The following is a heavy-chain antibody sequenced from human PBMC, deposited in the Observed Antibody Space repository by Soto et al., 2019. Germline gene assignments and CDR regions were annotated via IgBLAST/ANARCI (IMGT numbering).Heavy chain of an antibody. CDR3: ARGLRRQLLNWFDP. D-gene: IGHD2-2*01. CDR2: IYYIGST. J-gene: IGHJ5*02. Sequence: SETLSLTCTVSGGSISSYYWSWIRQPPGKGLEWIGYIYYIGSTNYNPSLKSRVTISVDTSKNQFSLKLSSVTAADTAVYYCARGLRRQLLNWFDPWGQGTLVTV. CDR1: GGSISSYY. V-gene: IGHV4-59*01.